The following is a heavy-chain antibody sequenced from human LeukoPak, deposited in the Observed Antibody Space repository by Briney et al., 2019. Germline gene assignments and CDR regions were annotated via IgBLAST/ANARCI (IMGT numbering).Heavy chain of an antibody. CDR3: ARGAYSGPVGFFDY. CDR2: INAGNGNT. D-gene: IGHD1-26*01. J-gene: IGHJ4*02. CDR1: GYTFTSYA. V-gene: IGHV1-3*01. Sequence: GASVTVSCKASGYTFTSYAMHWVRQAPGQRLEWMGWINAGNGNTKYSQKFQGRVTITRDTSASTAYMELSSLRSEDTAVYYCARGAYSGPVGFFDYWGQGTLVTVSS.